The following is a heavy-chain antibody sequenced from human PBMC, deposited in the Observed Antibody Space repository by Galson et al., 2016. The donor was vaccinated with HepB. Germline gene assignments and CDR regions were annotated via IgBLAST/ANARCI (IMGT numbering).Heavy chain of an antibody. CDR2: TDIDGTP. CDR3: AKGGISYATGIDL. Sequence: SLRLSCAAAGFTFSNFAMTWVRHAPEKGLEWVSSTDIDGTPYYADSVKGRFTISRDNSKSTLYLQMNSLRVDDTALYYCAKGGISYATGIDLRGQGTQVTVSS. D-gene: IGHD1-14*01. J-gene: IGHJ4*02. V-gene: IGHV3-23*01. CDR1: GFTFSNFA.